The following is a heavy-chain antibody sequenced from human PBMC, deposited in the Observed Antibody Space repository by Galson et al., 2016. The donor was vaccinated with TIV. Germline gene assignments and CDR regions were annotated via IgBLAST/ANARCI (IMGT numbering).Heavy chain of an antibody. Sequence: SVKVFCKASGYTFTSYHVHWVGQALGQGLEWMGSINPNSGGTNYAQSFQGRVTITRDTSISTASMELSMLRSDDTATYYCARAATVVGDWYFDLWGRGTLVPVSS. V-gene: IGHV1-2*02. CDR3: ARAATVVGDWYFDL. J-gene: IGHJ2*01. CDR2: INPNSGGT. CDR1: GYTFTSYH. D-gene: IGHD4-23*01.